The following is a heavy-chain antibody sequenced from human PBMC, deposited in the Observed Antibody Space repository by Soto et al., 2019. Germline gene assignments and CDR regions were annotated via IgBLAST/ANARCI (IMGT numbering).Heavy chain of an antibody. J-gene: IGHJ4*02. V-gene: IGHV3-74*01. CDR2: INGDGDYT. Sequence: GGSLRLSCAASGFSFSSYWMHWLRQVPGKGLVWVSRINGDGDYTDYADSVKGRFTISRDNAKNTLYLQMNSLRAEDTAVYYCARERGGYSSDFWGQGTLVTVSS. CDR1: GFSFSSYW. D-gene: IGHD2-15*01. CDR3: ARERGGYSSDF.